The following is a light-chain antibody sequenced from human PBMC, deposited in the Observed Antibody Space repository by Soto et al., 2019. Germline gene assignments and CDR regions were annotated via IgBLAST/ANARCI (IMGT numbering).Light chain of an antibody. CDR1: SSDVGGYNY. V-gene: IGLV2-8*01. J-gene: IGLJ3*02. CDR3: SSYGGNDWV. Sequence: QSVLTQPPSASGSLGQSVTFSCTGTSSDVGGYNYVSWYQQHPGKAPKLIIYEVHKRPSGVPDRFSGSKSGNTAPLTVSGLQAEDEADYHCSSYGGNDWVFGGGTQLTVL. CDR2: EVH.